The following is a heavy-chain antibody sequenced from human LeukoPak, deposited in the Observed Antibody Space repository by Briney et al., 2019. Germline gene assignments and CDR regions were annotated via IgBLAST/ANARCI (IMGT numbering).Heavy chain of an antibody. V-gene: IGHV4-39*01. Sequence: PSETLSLTCTVSGASISGSGYYWGWIRQPPGKGLEWIGSIYSSGSTYYNVSLQSRVTISIETSKNQISLRLNSVTAADTAMYCCAKSGGYGLIDYWGQGTLVTVSS. CDR1: GASISGSGYY. CDR3: AKSGGYGLIDY. CDR2: IYSSGST. D-gene: IGHD1-26*01. J-gene: IGHJ4*02.